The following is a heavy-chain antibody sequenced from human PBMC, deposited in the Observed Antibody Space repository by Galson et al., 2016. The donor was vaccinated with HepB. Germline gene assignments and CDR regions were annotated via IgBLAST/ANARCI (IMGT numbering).Heavy chain of an antibody. CDR2: ISSDGSST. CDR1: GFTFSSYW. J-gene: IGHJ5*02. CDR3: VRDLMSPYNWFDP. V-gene: IGHV3-74*01. Sequence: SLRLSCAASGFTFSSYWMHWVRQAPGKGLVWVSRISSDGSSTSYADSVKGRFTISRDNAKNTLYLQMNSLRAEDTAVYYCVRDLMSPYNWFDPWGQGALVTVSS.